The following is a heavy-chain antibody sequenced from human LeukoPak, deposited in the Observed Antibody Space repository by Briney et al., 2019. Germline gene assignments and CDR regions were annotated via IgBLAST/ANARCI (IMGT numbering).Heavy chain of an antibody. CDR1: GGSISSNSYY. D-gene: IGHD5-18*01. Sequence: SETLSLTCTVSGGSISSNSYYWGWIRQPPGKGLEWIGSIYYSGSTYYNPSLKSRVTISVDTSKNQFSLKLSSVTAADTAVYYCARRIPSMVTIDAFDIWGQGTMVTVSS. CDR2: IYYSGST. CDR3: ARRIPSMVTIDAFDI. J-gene: IGHJ3*02. V-gene: IGHV4-39*01.